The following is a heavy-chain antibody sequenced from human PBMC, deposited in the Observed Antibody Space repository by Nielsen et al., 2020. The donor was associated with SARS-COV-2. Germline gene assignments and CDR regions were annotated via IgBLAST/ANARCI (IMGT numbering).Heavy chain of an antibody. CDR2: ISSSGSTI. Sequence: GESLKISCAASGFTFSSYSMNWVRQAPGKGLEWVSYISSSGSTIYYAASVKGRFTISRDNAKNSLYLQMNSLRAEDTAVYYCARDLLPDYWGQGTLVTVSS. J-gene: IGHJ4*02. V-gene: IGHV3-48*04. CDR1: GFTFSSYS. CDR3: ARDLLPDY.